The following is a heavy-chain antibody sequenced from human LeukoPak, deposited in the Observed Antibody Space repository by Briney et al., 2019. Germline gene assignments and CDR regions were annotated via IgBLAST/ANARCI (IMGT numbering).Heavy chain of an antibody. Sequence: GGSLRLSCAASGFTFSSYSMNWVRQTPGKGVEWVSSIRSSSTYIYYADSVKGRSIISRDNAKNSVYLQMNSLRAEDTAVYYCSREFSYWGQGTLVTVSS. CDR1: GFTFSSYS. CDR3: SREFSY. D-gene: IGHD3-3*01. CDR2: IRSSSTYI. J-gene: IGHJ4*02. V-gene: IGHV3-21*01.